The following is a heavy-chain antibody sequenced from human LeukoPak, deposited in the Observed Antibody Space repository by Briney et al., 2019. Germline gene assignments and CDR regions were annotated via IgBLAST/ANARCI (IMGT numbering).Heavy chain of an antibody. CDR2: SSTGGSI. V-gene: IGHV3-48*02. CDR1: GFTFSSYT. D-gene: IGHD5-18*01. J-gene: IGHJ4*02. CDR3: ARMIDYNYGYAFDY. Sequence: GGSLRLSCAASGFTFSSYTMNWVRQAPGKGLEWVSYSSTGGSISYADSVKGRFTISRDNAKNSLYLQMNSLRDEDTAVYYCARMIDYNYGYAFDYWGQGTLVTVSS.